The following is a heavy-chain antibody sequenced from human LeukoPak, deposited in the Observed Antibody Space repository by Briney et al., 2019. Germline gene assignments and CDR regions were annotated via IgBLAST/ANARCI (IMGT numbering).Heavy chain of an antibody. J-gene: IGHJ4*02. V-gene: IGHV4-30-4*01. D-gene: IGHD3-10*01. CDR2: IYYSGST. CDR3: ARGEIRGVSPSHFDY. Sequence: SQTLSLTCTVSGGSISSGDYYWSWIRQPPGKGLEWIGYIYYSGSTYYNPSLKSRVTISVDTSKNQFSLKLSSVTAADTAVYYCARGEIRGVSPSHFDYWGQGTLVTVSS. CDR1: GGSISSGDYY.